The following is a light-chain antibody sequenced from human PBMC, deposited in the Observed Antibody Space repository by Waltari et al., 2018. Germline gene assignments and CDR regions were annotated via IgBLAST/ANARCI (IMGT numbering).Light chain of an antibody. J-gene: IGKJ1*01. Sequence: ILLTQSPGTLSLSPGERATLSCRASQSVGSYLAWYQQKPGQAPRLLISDASTRATGIPDRFSGSGSGTDISLTSSRLESEYFAVYYCQKYVNLPATFGQGTKVEIK. CDR3: QKYVNLPAT. CDR1: QSVGSY. V-gene: IGKV3-20*01. CDR2: DAS.